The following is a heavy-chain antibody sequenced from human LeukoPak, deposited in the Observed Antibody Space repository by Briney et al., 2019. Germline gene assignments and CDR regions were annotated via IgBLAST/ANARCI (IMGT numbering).Heavy chain of an antibody. V-gene: IGHV3-13*01. CDR2: IGTAGDT. D-gene: IGHD3-10*02. CDR1: GLTFSNYD. CDR3: VRVAVVRGITGYMGMDV. Sequence: GGSLRLSCAASGLTFSNYDMHWVRLANGKGLEWVATIGTAGDTYSSDSVRGRFAISRDNVKDSLHLQMNSLRVGDTAVYYCVRVAVVRGITGYMGMDVWGQGTTVTVS. J-gene: IGHJ6*02.